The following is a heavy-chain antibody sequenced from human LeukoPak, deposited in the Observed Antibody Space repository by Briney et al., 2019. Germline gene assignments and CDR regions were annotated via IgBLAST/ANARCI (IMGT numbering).Heavy chain of an antibody. V-gene: IGHV1-18*01. CDR1: GYTFTIYG. J-gene: IGHJ3*02. Sequence: ASVTVSFKASGYTFTIYGISWVRQAPGKGLEWMGWISGYNGNTNYAQKLQDRVAMTTDTSTSTVYMELSSLRSEDTAVYYCARDRARLAFDIWGQGTMVTVSS. CDR3: ARDRARLAFDI. CDR2: ISGYNGNT. D-gene: IGHD3-16*01.